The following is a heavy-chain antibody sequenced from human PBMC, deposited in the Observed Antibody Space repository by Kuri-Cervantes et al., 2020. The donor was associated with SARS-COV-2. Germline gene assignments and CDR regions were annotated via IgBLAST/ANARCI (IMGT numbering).Heavy chain of an antibody. CDR3: ARGRRGYSYLAADV. CDR2: INHSGST. CDR1: GGSISSSSYY. Sequence: SETLSLTCTVSGGSISSSSYYWSWIRQPPGKGREWIGEINHSGSTNYNPSLKSRVTISVDTSKNQFSLKLSSVTAADTAVYYCARGRRGYSYLAADVWGKGTTVTVSS. J-gene: IGHJ6*04. V-gene: IGHV4-39*07. D-gene: IGHD5-18*01.